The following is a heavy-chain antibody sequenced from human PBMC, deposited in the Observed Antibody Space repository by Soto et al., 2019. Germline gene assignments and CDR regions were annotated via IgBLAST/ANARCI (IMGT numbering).Heavy chain of an antibody. CDR3: ARTYSSSSYYYYYYMDV. J-gene: IGHJ6*03. D-gene: IGHD6-6*01. CDR1: GGSISSSSYY. CDR2: IYYSGST. Sequence: SETLSLTCTVSGGSISSSSYYWGWIRQPPGKGLEWIGSIYYSGSTYYNPSLKSRVTISVDTSKNQFSLKLSSVTAADTSVYYCARTYSSSSYYYYYYMDVWGKGTTVTVSS. V-gene: IGHV4-39*01.